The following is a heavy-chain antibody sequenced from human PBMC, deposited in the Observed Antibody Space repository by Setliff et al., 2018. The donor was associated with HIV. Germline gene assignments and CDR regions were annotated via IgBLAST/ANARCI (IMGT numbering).Heavy chain of an antibody. Sequence: PSETLSLTCTVSGDSVSNGRYYWSWIRQPAGKGLEWIGHIYTSGSTDYNPSLKSRVTILVDTSKNQFSLKMSSVTAADTAVYYCARPYSSSSYYYYHMDVWGKGTAVTVSS. J-gene: IGHJ6*03. V-gene: IGHV4-61*09. CDR3: ARPYSSSSYYYYHMDV. D-gene: IGHD6-6*01. CDR1: GDSVSNGRYY. CDR2: IYTSGST.